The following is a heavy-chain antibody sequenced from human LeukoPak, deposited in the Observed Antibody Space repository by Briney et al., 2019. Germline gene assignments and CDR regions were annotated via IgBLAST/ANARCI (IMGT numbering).Heavy chain of an antibody. CDR1: GGSLSSYY. V-gene: IGHV4-59*01. CDR3: AGVCSGGSCYSGYYYMDV. J-gene: IGHJ6*03. Sequence: SETLSLTCTVSGGSLSSYYWSWIRQPPGKGLEASGYIYYSGSTSYNPSLKSRVTISVDTSKNQFSLKLSSVTAADTAVYYCAGVCSGGSCYSGYYYMDVWGKGTTVTISS. CDR2: IYYSGST. D-gene: IGHD2-15*01.